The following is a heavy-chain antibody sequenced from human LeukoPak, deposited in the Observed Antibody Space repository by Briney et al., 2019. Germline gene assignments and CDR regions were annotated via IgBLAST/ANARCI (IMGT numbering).Heavy chain of an antibody. J-gene: IGHJ4*02. CDR1: GGSISSSSYY. CDR2: IYYSGST. CDR3: XXXXXXYDSSGPTWSY. D-gene: IGHD3-22*01. Sequence: PSETLSLTCTVSGGSISSSSYYWGWIRQPPGKGLEWIGSIYYSGSTYYNPSLKSRVTISVDTSKNQFSLKLSSVTAADTAAYXXXXXXXXYDSSGPTWSYWGQGTLVTVSS. V-gene: IGHV4-39*01.